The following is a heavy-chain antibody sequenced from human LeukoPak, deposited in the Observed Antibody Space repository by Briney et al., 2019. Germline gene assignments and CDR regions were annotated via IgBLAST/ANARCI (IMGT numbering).Heavy chain of an antibody. CDR2: NHSGGRT. J-gene: IGHJ4*02. D-gene: IGHD1-14*01. CDR3: ASRPEGDAGVVDY. V-gene: IGHV3-53*01. CDR1: GLTVSSRY. Sequence: GGSLRLSCAAPGLTVSSRYMGWVRQAPGKGVECGSINHSGGRTNYASTVNGRFTISEESSKNTLYLQMNSLRAEETAVYYCASRPEGDAGVVDYWGQGTLVTVSS.